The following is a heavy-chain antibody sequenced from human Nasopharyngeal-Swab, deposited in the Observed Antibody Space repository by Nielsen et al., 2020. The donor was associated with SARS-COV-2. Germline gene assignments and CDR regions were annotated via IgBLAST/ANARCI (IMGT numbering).Heavy chain of an antibody. CDR1: GFTFSSYG. CDR3: ARGNWNDYYYGMDV. D-gene: IGHD1-1*01. CDR2: IWYDGSNK. V-gene: IGHV3-33*01. Sequence: GGSLRLSCAASGFTFSSYGMHWVRQAPGKGLEWVAVIWYDGSNKYYADSVKGRFTISRDNSKNTLYLQMNSLRAEDTAVYYCARGNWNDYYYGMDVWGQGTTGTVSS. J-gene: IGHJ6*02.